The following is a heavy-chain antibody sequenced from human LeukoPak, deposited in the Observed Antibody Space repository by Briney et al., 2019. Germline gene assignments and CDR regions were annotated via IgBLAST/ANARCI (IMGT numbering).Heavy chain of an antibody. CDR3: AAYYYNYGMDV. CDR1: GGSISRYY. V-gene: IGHV4-59*12. Sequence: SETLSLTCTVSGGSISRYYWSWTRQPPGKGLEWIGHIYYSGSTNHNPSLRSRVTISVDTSKNQFSLKLSSVTAADTAVYYCAAYYYNYGMDVWGQGTTVIVPS. J-gene: IGHJ6*02. CDR2: IYYSGST.